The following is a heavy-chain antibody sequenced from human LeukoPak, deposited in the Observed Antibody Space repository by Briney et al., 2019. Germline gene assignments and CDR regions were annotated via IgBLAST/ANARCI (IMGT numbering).Heavy chain of an antibody. V-gene: IGHV3-7*01. Sequence: GGSLRLSCAASGFTFSSYWMSWVRQAPGKGLEWVANIKQDGSEKYYVDSVKGRFTISRDNAKHSLYLQMNSLRAADTAVYYCARARLGGVVVTAITDYYFDYWGQGTLVTVSS. CDR3: ARARLGGVVVTAITDYYFDY. CDR1: GFTFSSYW. D-gene: IGHD2-21*02. J-gene: IGHJ4*02. CDR2: IKQDGSEK.